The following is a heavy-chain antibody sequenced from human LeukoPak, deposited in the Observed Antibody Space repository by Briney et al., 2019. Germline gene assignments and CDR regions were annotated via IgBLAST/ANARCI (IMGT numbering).Heavy chain of an antibody. CDR2: IGIDSGNT. CDR1: GFTFSDYS. V-gene: IGHV3-48*01. J-gene: IGHJ4*02. Sequence: GGSLRLSCAASGFTFSDYSMNWVRQAPGKGLEWISYIGIDSGNTNYADSVKGRFTIPGDKAKNSLYLQMNSLRVEDTAVYYCARDYKYAFDNWGQGTLVTVSS. D-gene: IGHD5-24*01. CDR3: ARDYKYAFDN.